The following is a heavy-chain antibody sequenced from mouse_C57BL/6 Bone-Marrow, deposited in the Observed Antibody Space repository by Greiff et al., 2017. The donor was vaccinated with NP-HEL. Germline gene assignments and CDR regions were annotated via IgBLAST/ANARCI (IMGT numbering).Heavy chain of an antibody. CDR2: INPNNGGT. J-gene: IGHJ3*01. V-gene: IGHV1-18*01. D-gene: IGHD1-1*01. Sequence: VQLQQSGPELVKPGASVKIPCKASGYTFTDYNMDWVKQSHGKSLEWIGDINPNNGGTIYNQKFKGKATLTVDKSSSTAYMELRSLTSEDTAVYYCAREDYYGSSSEFAYWGQGTLVTVSA. CDR1: GYTFTDYN. CDR3: AREDYYGSSSEFAY.